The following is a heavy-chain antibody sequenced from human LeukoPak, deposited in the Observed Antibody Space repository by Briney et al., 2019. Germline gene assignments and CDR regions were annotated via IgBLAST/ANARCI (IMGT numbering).Heavy chain of an antibody. V-gene: IGHV3-7*03. J-gene: IGHJ4*02. CDR3: ARGPGHNSYIIY. D-gene: IGHD3-10*01. Sequence: GGSLRLSCAASGFTFSSFSMNWVRQAPGKGLEWVANIRQDGSVKYYVGSVKGRFTISRDNAQNSLYLQMNSLRAEDTAVYYCARGPGHNSYIIYWGQGTLVTVSS. CDR2: IRQDGSVK. CDR1: GFTFSSFS.